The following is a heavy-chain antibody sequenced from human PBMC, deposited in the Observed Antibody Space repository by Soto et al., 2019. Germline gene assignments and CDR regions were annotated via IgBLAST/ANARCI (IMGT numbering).Heavy chain of an antibody. D-gene: IGHD3-16*02. V-gene: IGHV3-30-3*01. Sequence: GGSLRLSCAASGFTFSSYAMHWVRQAPGKGLEWVAVISYDGSNKYYADSVKGRFTISRDNSKNTLYLQMNSLRAEDTAVYYCARNLRLGELSFKRNYYYGMDVWGQGTTVTVSS. CDR2: ISYDGSNK. CDR1: GFTFSSYA. J-gene: IGHJ6*02. CDR3: ARNLRLGELSFKRNYYYGMDV.